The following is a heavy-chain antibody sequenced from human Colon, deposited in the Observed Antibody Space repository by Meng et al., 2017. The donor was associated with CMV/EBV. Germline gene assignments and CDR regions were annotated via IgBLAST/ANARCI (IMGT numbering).Heavy chain of an antibody. J-gene: IGHJ5*02. CDR1: GFTFSSYE. V-gene: IGHV3-48*03. CDR2: ITNRGGTI. D-gene: IGHD6-19*01. CDR3: AKDLAVATTS. Sequence: GESLKISCVASGFTFSSYEMNWVRQAPGKGLEWVAYITNRGGTIYYADSVKGRFTISRDNAKNVLFLQMNSLRDEDTALYYCAKDLAVATTSWGQGTLVTVSS.